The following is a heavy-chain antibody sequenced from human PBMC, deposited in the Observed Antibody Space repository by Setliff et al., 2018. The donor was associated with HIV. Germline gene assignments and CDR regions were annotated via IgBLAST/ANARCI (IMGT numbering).Heavy chain of an antibody. CDR1: GFTFSSYA. CDR3: AKDVLRYFDWQLYF. CDR2: ISYDGSNK. Sequence: PGGSLRLSCAASGFTFSSYAMHWVRQAPGKGLEWVAVISYDGSNKYYADSVKGRFTISRDNSKNTLYLQMNSLRAEDTAVYYCAKDVLRYFDWQLYFWGQGTLVTVSS. J-gene: IGHJ4*02. V-gene: IGHV3-30*01. D-gene: IGHD3-9*01.